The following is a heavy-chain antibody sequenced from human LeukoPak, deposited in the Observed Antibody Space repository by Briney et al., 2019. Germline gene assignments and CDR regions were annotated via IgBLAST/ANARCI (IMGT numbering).Heavy chain of an antibody. J-gene: IGHJ4*02. V-gene: IGHV3-7*01. D-gene: IGHD3-10*01. CDR3: ARDGFEGLFDY. Sequence: PGGSLRLSCAASGFTFSSYWMSWVRQAPGKGLEWVANIKQDGSEKYYVDSVKGRFTISRDNAKNSLYLQMNSLRVEDTAVYYCARDGFEGLFDYWGQGTLVTVSS. CDR2: IKQDGSEK. CDR1: GFTFSSYW.